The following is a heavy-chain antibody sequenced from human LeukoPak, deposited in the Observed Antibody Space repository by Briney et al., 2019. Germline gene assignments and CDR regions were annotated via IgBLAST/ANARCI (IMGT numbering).Heavy chain of an antibody. Sequence: GGSLRLSCAASGFTFDDYAMHWVRQAPGKGLEWVSGISWNSGSIGYADSVKGRFTISRDNAKNSLYLQMNSLRAEDTALYYCARGYSRAAFDIWGQGTMVTISS. J-gene: IGHJ3*02. D-gene: IGHD2-15*01. CDR2: ISWNSGSI. V-gene: IGHV3-9*01. CDR1: GFTFDDYA. CDR3: ARGYSRAAFDI.